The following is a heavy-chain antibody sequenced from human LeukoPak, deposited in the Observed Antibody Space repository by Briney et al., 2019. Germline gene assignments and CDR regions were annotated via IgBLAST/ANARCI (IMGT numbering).Heavy chain of an antibody. CDR3: ARVGYTDTWFSSPPFDC. CDR1: GFTFSSYA. Sequence: GGSLRLSCAASGFTFSSYAMSWVRQAPGKGLEWVSAISGSGGSTYYADSVKGRFTISRDNSKNILYLQMNSLRAEDTALYYCARVGYTDTWFSSPPFDCWGQGTLVTVSS. V-gene: IGHV3-23*01. CDR2: ISGSGGST. D-gene: IGHD2-15*01. J-gene: IGHJ4*02.